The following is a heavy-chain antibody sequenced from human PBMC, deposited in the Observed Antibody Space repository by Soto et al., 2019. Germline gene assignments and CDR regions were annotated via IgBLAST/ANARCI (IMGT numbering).Heavy chain of an antibody. CDR2: IKQDGSEK. CDR3: LHWLRGLDV. D-gene: IGHD1-1*01. J-gene: IGHJ6*03. CDR1: GFTFSDYW. Sequence: EVRLVESGGGLVQSGGSLRLSCAASGFTFSDYWMSWVRHAPGKGPEWVANIKQDGSEKYYVVAVKGRFTISRDNAKNSLYLEMNSLREEDTASYYCLHWLRGLDVWGRGTTVTVS. V-gene: IGHV3-7*01.